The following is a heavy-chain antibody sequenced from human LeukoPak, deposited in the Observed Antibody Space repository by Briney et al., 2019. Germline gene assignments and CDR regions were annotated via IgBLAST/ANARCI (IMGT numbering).Heavy chain of an antibody. Sequence: PSETLSLTCIVSGGSMRSASYYWDWIRQPPGKGLEWIGTIYYDGSTSHYTPSLKSRVTMFIDTAKNHFSLNLRSVTDAGTAVYYCARQGGGVALDYWGQGMLVTVSS. J-gene: IGHJ4*02. CDR3: ARQGGGVALDY. CDR2: IYYDGST. CDR1: GGSMRSASYY. D-gene: IGHD2-8*01. V-gene: IGHV4-39*01.